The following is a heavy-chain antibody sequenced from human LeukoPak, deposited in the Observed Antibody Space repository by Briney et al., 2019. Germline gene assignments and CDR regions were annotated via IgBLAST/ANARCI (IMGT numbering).Heavy chain of an antibody. J-gene: IGHJ2*01. D-gene: IGHD3-10*01. V-gene: IGHV3-23*01. CDR1: GVMLTKYT. CDR2: INNSGGST. Sequence: AGGSLRLSCAAPGVMLTKYTMTWGPQAPGEGEGWASVINNSGGSTFYADSVKGRFTISRDNSKNTVYLQMNSLRAEDTAVYYCARVGDHYHWYLDLWGRGALVTASS. CDR3: ARVGDHYHWYLDL.